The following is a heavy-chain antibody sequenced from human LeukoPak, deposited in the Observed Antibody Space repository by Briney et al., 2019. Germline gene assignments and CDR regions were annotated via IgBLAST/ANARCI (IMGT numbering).Heavy chain of an antibody. V-gene: IGHV3-30*01. CDR1: GFTFSSYA. Sequence: GGSLRLSCAASGFTFSSYAMHWVRQAPGKGLEWGAVISYDGSNKYYADSVKGRFTISRDNSKNPLYLQMNSLRAEDTAVYYCARAGVVGYNSYDAFDIWGQGTMVTVSS. D-gene: IGHD5-24*01. CDR2: ISYDGSNK. CDR3: ARAGVVGYNSYDAFDI. J-gene: IGHJ3*02.